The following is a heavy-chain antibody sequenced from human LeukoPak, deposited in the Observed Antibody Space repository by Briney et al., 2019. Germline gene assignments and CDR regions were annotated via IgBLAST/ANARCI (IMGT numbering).Heavy chain of an antibody. CDR2: ISYDGSNK. D-gene: IGHD2-2*01. Sequence: GGSLRLSCAASGFTFSSYGMHWVRQAPGKGLEWVTVISYDGSNKYYADSVKGRFTISRDNSKNTLYLQMNSLRAEDTAVYYCARDSSTSWGMDVWGQGTTVTVSS. V-gene: IGHV3-30*19. CDR3: ARDSSTSWGMDV. CDR1: GFTFSSYG. J-gene: IGHJ6*02.